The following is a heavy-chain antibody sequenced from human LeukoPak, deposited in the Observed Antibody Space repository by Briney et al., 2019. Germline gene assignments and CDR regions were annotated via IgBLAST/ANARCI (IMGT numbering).Heavy chain of an antibody. D-gene: IGHD2-15*01. CDR2: ITGTGGK. J-gene: IGHJ4*02. CDR1: GFTLTNHG. Sequence: PGGSLRLSCAVSGFTLTNHGVSWVRQAPGKGLEWVSIITGTGGKYYGDSVKGRFVLSRDNSKNTVYMQMNSLRAEDTAIYYCTTDTWYSAGHWGQGTLVTVSS. V-gene: IGHV3-23*01. CDR3: TTDTWYSAGH.